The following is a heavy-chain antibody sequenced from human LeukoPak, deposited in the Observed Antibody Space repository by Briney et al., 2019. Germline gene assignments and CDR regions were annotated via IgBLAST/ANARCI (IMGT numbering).Heavy chain of an antibody. Sequence: SETLSLTCTVSGGSISSYYWSWVRQPAGKGLEWIGRFYTTGSTNYNPSLKSRVTMSVDTSKNQFSLKLSSVTAADTAVYYCARDHREYSSSSGYYYYMDVWGKGTTVTVSS. CDR2: FYTTGST. CDR1: GGSISSYY. CDR3: ARDHREYSSSSGYYYYMDV. J-gene: IGHJ6*03. D-gene: IGHD6-6*01. V-gene: IGHV4-4*07.